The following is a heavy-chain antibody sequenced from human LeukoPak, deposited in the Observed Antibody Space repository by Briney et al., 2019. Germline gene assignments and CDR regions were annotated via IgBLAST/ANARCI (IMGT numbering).Heavy chain of an antibody. CDR1: GFSFSNYW. Sequence: GGSLRLSCTASGFSFSNYWMSWVRQAPGKGLEWVGHAKQDGSETYYVDSVKGRFTISRDNAKNSLYLQMNSLRAEDTALYYCAKDTDGAAAGTTWGHWGQGTLVTVSS. CDR3: AKDTDGAAAGTTWGH. CDR2: AKQDGSET. J-gene: IGHJ4*02. D-gene: IGHD6-13*01. V-gene: IGHV3-7*03.